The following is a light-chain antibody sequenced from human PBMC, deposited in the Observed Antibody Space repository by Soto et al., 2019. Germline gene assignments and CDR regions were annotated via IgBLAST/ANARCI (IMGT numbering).Light chain of an antibody. Sequence: IQLTQSPSSLSAFVGDRVTITCRASQDIAIYLAWYQQKPGEAPKLLIYAASTLYGGVPSRFSGSGSGTDFALTITSLQAEDFATYYCQQLRMYPSTFGGGTKVEIK. CDR1: QDIAIY. CDR2: AAS. V-gene: IGKV1-9*01. J-gene: IGKJ4*01. CDR3: QQLRMYPST.